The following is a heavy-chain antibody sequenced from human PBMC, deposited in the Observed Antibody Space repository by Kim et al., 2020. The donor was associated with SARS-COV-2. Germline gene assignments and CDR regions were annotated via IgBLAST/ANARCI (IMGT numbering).Heavy chain of an antibody. Sequence: NPSLKSRVTISIDTSKNQFSLKLSSVTAADTAVYYCARRRYTSSSNGMDVWGQGTTVTVSS. V-gene: IGHV4-59*08. CDR3: ARRRYTSSSNGMDV. J-gene: IGHJ6*02. D-gene: IGHD6-13*01.